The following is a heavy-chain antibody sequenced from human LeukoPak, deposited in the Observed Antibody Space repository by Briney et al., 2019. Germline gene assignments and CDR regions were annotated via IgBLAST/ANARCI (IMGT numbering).Heavy chain of an antibody. CDR1: VFSLSTSGMC. Sequence: SGPALVKPTQTLTLTCTFSVFSLSTSGMCVSWIRQPPGKALEWLARIDWDDDKYYSTSLKTRLTISKDTSKNQVVLTMTNMDPVDIATYYCARIRATGYCSSTSCYLGGYYYYYMDVWGKGTTVTVSS. D-gene: IGHD2-2*03. CDR2: IDWDDDK. J-gene: IGHJ6*03. V-gene: IGHV2-70*11. CDR3: ARIRATGYCSSTSCYLGGYYYYYMDV.